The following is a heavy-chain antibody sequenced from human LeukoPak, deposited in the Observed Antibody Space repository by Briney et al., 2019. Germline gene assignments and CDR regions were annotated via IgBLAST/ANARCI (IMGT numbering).Heavy chain of an antibody. CDR2: IYTSGST. J-gene: IGHJ3*02. Sequence: PSETLSLTCTVSGGSISSGSYYWSWIRQPAGKGLEWIGRIYTSGSTNYNPSLKSRVTISVDTSKNQFSLKLSSVTAADTAAYCCARDSRAGIAAAEEKDAFDIWGQGTMVTVSS. D-gene: IGHD6-13*01. V-gene: IGHV4-61*02. CDR1: GGSISSGSYY. CDR3: ARDSRAGIAAAEEKDAFDI.